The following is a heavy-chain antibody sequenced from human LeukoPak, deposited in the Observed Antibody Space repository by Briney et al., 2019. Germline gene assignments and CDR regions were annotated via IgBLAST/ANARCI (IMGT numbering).Heavy chain of an antibody. CDR3: TREDYGAPRGSDY. Sequence: PGGSLRLSCTASGFTFGDYAMSWVRQAPGKGLEWVGFIRSNAYGGTTEYAASVKGRFTISRDDSKSIAYLQMNSLKTEDTAVYYCTREDYGAPRGSDYWGQGTLVTVSS. J-gene: IGHJ4*02. CDR2: IRSNAYGGTT. V-gene: IGHV3-49*04. D-gene: IGHD4-17*01. CDR1: GFTFGDYA.